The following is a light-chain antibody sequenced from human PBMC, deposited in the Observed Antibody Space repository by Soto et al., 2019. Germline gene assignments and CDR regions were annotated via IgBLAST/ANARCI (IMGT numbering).Light chain of an antibody. CDR3: CTWYSSLSGYV. CDR2: DND. Sequence: QSVLTQPPSVSAAPGQTVTISCSGSTSNIGNNYVSWFQQLPGTAPKLRTVDNDKRPSGIPDRFSGSTSGTSATLGITGLQTGDEAEYYCCTWYSSLSGYVFATGTKLTVL. CDR1: TSNIGNNY. V-gene: IGLV1-51*01. J-gene: IGLJ1*01.